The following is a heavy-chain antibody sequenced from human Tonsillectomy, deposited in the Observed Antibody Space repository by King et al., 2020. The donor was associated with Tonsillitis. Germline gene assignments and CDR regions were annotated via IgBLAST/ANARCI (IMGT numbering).Heavy chain of an antibody. CDR2: IRSKAYGGST. D-gene: IGHD6-19*01. Sequence: VQLVESGGGLVQPGRSLRLSCTTSGFTFGDYAMSWFRQAPGKGLEWVGVIRSKAYGGSTEYSASVKCRFTISRDDSKRIAYLQMNSLKIKDTAEYYCTRYQWLDRNNWFDPWGQGTLVTVSS. J-gene: IGHJ5*02. V-gene: IGHV3-49*03. CDR1: GFTFGDYA. CDR3: TRYQWLDRNNWFDP.